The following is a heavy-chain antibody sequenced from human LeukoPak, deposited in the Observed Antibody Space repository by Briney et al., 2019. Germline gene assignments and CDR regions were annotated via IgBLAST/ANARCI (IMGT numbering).Heavy chain of an antibody. CDR1: GFTVSSNY. J-gene: IGHJ3*02. CDR3: ARDPQYDFWSGSAFDI. D-gene: IGHD3-3*01. Sequence: GGSLRLSCAASGFTVSSNYMSWVRQAPGKWLEWVSVIYSGGSTYYADSVKGRFTISRDNSKNTLYLQMNSLRAEDTAVYYCARDPQYDFWSGSAFDIWGQGTMVTVSS. V-gene: IGHV3-66*02. CDR2: IYSGGST.